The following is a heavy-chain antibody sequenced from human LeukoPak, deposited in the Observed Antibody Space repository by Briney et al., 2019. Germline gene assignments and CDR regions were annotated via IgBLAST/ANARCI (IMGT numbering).Heavy chain of an antibody. J-gene: IGHJ3*02. Sequence: PGRSLRLSCAASGFTFSSYGMHWVRQAPGKGLEWVAAISYDGSNKYYADSVKGRFTISRDNSKNTLYLQMNSLRAEDTAVYYCAKLGYCSSTSCYGDAFDIWGQGTMVTVSS. V-gene: IGHV3-30*18. CDR1: GFTFSSYG. CDR2: ISYDGSNK. D-gene: IGHD2-2*01. CDR3: AKLGYCSSTSCYGDAFDI.